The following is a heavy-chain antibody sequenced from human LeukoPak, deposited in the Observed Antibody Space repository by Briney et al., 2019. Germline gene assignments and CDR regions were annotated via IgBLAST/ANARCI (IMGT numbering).Heavy chain of an antibody. D-gene: IGHD1-26*01. Sequence: GGSLRLSCAASGFTFSSYGMHWVRQAPGKGLEWVAVIWFDGSNKYYADSVKGRFTISRDNSKNTLYLQMNSLRAEDTAVYYCAKVLSGSYSGGDYWGQGTLVTVSS. J-gene: IGHJ4*02. CDR2: IWFDGSNK. CDR3: AKVLSGSYSGGDY. CDR1: GFTFSSYG. V-gene: IGHV3-30*02.